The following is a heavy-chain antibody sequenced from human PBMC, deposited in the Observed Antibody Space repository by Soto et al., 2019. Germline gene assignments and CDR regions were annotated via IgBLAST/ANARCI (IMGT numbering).Heavy chain of an antibody. CDR1: GFTFSSYA. D-gene: IGHD3-3*01. CDR2: ISGSGGST. V-gene: IGHV3-23*01. CDR3: AKRGGAYYDFWSGYYVDGGLFDY. Sequence: PGGSLRLSCAASGFTFSSYAMSWVRQAPGKGLEWVSAISGSGGSTYYADSVKGRFTISRDNSKNTLYLQMNSLRAEDTAVYYCAKRGGAYYDFWSGYYVDGGLFDYWGQGTLVTVSS. J-gene: IGHJ4*02.